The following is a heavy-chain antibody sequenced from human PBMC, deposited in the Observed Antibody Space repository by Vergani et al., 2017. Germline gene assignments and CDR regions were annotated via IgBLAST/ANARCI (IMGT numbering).Heavy chain of an antibody. CDR3: ARATVGAEHDY. CDR1: GYTFTSYG. D-gene: IGHD1-26*01. J-gene: IGHJ4*02. Sequence: QVQLVQSGAEVKKPGASVKVSCKASGYTFTSYGISWVRQAPGQGLEWMGIINPSGGSTSYAQKFQGRVTMTRDTSTSTVYMELSSLRSEDTAVYYCARATVGAEHDYWGQGTLVTVSS. V-gene: IGHV1-46*01. CDR2: INPSGGST.